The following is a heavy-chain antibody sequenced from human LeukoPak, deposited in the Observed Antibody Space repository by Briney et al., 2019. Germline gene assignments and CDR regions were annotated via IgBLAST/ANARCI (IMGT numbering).Heavy chain of an antibody. CDR2: IGTAGDT. V-gene: IGHV3-13*01. J-gene: IGHJ4*02. CDR3: ARISTSGAFDY. Sequence: GEFLRLSCAASGFTFSSYDMHWVRQATGKGLEWVSAIGTAGDTYYPGSVKGRFTISRENAKNSLYLQMNSLRAGDTAVYCCARISTSGAFDYWGQGTLVTVSS. CDR1: GFTFSSYD. D-gene: IGHD4/OR15-4a*01.